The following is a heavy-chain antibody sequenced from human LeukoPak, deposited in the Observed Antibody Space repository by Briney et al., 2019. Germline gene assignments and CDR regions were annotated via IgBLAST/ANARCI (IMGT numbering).Heavy chain of an antibody. J-gene: IGHJ4*02. CDR1: GYTFTGYY. CDR2: INPNSGGT. D-gene: IGHD4/OR15-4a*01. CDR3: ARGERTYGRPFYGATLDY. V-gene: IGHV1-2*02. Sequence: GASVKVSCKASGYTFTGYYMHWVRQAPGQGLEWMGWINPNSGGTNYAQKFQGRVTMTRDTSISTAYMELSRLRSDDTAVYYCARGERTYGRPFYGATLDYWGQGTLVTVSS.